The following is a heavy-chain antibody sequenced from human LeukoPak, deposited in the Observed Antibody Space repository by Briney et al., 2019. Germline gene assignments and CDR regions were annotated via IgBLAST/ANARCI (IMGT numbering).Heavy chain of an antibody. CDR1: GGSISSYY. CDR2: IYYSGST. V-gene: IGHV4-59*01. CDR3: ARVDIVVVVAATSPARFDY. D-gene: IGHD2-15*01. Sequence: PSETLSLTCTVSGGSISSYYWSWIRQPPGKGLEWIGYIYYSGSTNYNPSLKSRVTISVDTSKNQFSLKLSSVTAADTAVYYWARVDIVVVVAATSPARFDYWGQGTLVTVSS. J-gene: IGHJ4*02.